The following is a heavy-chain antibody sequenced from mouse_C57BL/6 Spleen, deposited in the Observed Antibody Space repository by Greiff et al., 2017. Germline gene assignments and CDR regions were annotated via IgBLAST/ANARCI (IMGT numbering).Heavy chain of an antibody. D-gene: IGHD1-1*01. J-gene: IGHJ3*01. V-gene: IGHV3-6*01. CDR3: AREGGYYGSSSWFAY. CDR2: ISYDGSN. Sequence: ESGPGLVKPSQSLSLTCSVTGYSITSGYYWNWIRQFPGNKLEWMGYISYDGSNNYNPSLKNRISITRDTSKNQFFLKLNSVTTEDTATYYCAREGGYYGSSSWFAYWGQGTLVTVSA. CDR1: GYSITSGYY.